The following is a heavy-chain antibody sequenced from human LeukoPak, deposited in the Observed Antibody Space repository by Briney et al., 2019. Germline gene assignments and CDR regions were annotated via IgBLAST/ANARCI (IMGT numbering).Heavy chain of an antibody. Sequence: PSETLSLTCTVSGGSISSYYWSWIRQPPGKGLEWIGYIYYSGSTNYNPSLKSRVTISVDTSNNQFSLKLTSVTATDTAVYYCASAHYEATGLGYYFKFWGQGTLVSVSS. V-gene: IGHV4-59*08. D-gene: IGHD2-8*02. CDR3: ASAHYEATGLGYYFKF. CDR1: GGSISSYY. CDR2: IYYSGST. J-gene: IGHJ4*02.